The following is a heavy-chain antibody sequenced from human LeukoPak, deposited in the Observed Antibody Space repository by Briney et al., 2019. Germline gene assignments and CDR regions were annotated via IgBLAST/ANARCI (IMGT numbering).Heavy chain of an antibody. CDR1: GGSISSYY. CDR3: ARVPRSYYYYYYMDV. Sequence: ASETLSLTCTVSGGSISSYYWSWIRQPPGKGLEWLGYIYYSGSSNYNPSLKSRVTMSADTSKNQFSLKLSSVTAADTAVYYCARVPRSYYYYYYMDVWGKGTTVTVSS. CDR2: IYYSGSS. J-gene: IGHJ6*03. V-gene: IGHV4-59*01.